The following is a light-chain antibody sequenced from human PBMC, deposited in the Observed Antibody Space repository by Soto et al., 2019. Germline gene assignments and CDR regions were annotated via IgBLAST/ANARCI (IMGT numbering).Light chain of an antibody. V-gene: IGKV1-13*02. CDR1: QGIGNY. Sequence: IPMTQSPSSLSASVGDRVTITCRASQGIGNYLAWYQQKPGRAPKLLIYDASTLESGVPSRFSGSGSETEFTLTISRLQPDDFATYFCHSRAFGQGTRLEI. J-gene: IGKJ5*01. CDR3: HSRA. CDR2: DAS.